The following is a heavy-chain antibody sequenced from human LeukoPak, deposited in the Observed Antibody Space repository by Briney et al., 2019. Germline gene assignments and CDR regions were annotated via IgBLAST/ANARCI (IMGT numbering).Heavy chain of an antibody. CDR3: ARGGIYYDSSGYYPDY. CDR2: INPNSGGT. CDR1: GYSFTGYY. V-gene: IGHV1-2*02. D-gene: IGHD3-22*01. Sequence: ASVKVSCKASGYSFTGYYMHWVRQAPGQGLEWMGWINPNSGGTNYAQKFQGRVTMTRDTSISTACMELSRLRSDDTAVYYCARGGIYYDSSGYYPDYWGQGTLVTVSS. J-gene: IGHJ4*02.